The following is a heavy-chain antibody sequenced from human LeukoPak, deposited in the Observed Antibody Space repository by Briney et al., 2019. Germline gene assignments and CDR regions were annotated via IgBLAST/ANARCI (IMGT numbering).Heavy chain of an antibody. Sequence: ASVKVSCKASGYMFTGYYIHWVRQAPGQGLEWMGRMSPNSGATNYTQKFQGRVTMTRDTSISTAYMELSSLRSDDTAVYYCVRVFDSSDGSGYWDYWGQGTLATVSS. CDR1: GYMFTGYY. D-gene: IGHD3-22*01. V-gene: IGHV1-2*06. J-gene: IGHJ4*02. CDR3: VRVFDSSDGSGYWDY. CDR2: MSPNSGAT.